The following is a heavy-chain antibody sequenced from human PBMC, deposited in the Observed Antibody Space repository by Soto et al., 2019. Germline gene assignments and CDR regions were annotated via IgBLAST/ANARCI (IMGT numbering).Heavy chain of an antibody. J-gene: IGHJ4*02. Sequence: GGSLRLSCAASGFTFSSYGMHWVRQAPGKGLEWVAVISYDGSNKYYADSVKGRFTISRDNSKNTLYLQMNSLRAEDTAVYYCAKRAGGYYGSGKHTAPFDYWGQGTLVTVSS. CDR2: ISYDGSNK. D-gene: IGHD3-10*01. V-gene: IGHV3-30*18. CDR3: AKRAGGYYGSGKHTAPFDY. CDR1: GFTFSSYG.